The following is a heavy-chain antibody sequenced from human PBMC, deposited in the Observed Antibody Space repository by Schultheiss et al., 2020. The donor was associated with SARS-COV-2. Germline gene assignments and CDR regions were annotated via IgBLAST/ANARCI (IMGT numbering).Heavy chain of an antibody. CDR1: GGSFSGYY. J-gene: IGHJ4*02. D-gene: IGHD2-2*01. CDR2: INHSGST. Sequence: SETLSLTCAVYGGSFSGYYWSWIRQPPGKGLEWIGEINHSGSTNYNPSLKSRVTISVDTSKNQFSLKLSSVTAADTAVYYCARGMKVTGVVVPAATFDYWGQGTLVTVSS. CDR3: ARGMKVTGVVVPAATFDY. V-gene: IGHV4-34*01.